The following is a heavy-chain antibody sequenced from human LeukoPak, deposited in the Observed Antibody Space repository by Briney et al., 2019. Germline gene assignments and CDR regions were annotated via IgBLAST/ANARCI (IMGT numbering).Heavy chain of an antibody. Sequence: GGSLRLSCAASGFTFSSYAMSWVRQAPGKGLEWVSSISSSKTYIYYADSVKGRFTISRDNAKNSLYLHMNSLRAEDTAVYYCARDLSSGDGDYWGQGTLVTVSS. V-gene: IGHV3-21*01. D-gene: IGHD2-21*01. CDR3: ARDLSSGDGDY. J-gene: IGHJ4*02. CDR1: GFTFSSYA. CDR2: ISSSKTYI.